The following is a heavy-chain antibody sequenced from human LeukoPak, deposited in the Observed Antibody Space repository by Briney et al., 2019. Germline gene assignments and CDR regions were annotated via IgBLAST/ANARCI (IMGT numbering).Heavy chain of an antibody. CDR3: ARDSYDFWSGYYSLVDY. J-gene: IGHJ4*02. V-gene: IGHV3-11*01. D-gene: IGHD3-3*01. Sequence: PGGSLKLSCAASGFTFSDYYMSWIRQAPGKGLEWVSYISSSGSTIYYADSVKGRFTISRDNAKNSLYLQMNSLRAEDTAVYYCARDSYDFWSGYYSLVDYWGQGTLVTVSS. CDR1: GFTFSDYY. CDR2: ISSSGSTI.